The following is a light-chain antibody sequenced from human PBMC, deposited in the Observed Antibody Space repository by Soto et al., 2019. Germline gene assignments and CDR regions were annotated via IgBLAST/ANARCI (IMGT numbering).Light chain of an antibody. CDR2: GAS. V-gene: IGKV3-20*01. CDR3: QQYGSSPPFT. Sequence: IVLTQSPGTLSLTPGERATLSCRASQSVSSSYLAWYQQKPGQAPRLLIYGASSRATGIPDRFSGSGSGTDCTLTISRLEPEDSAVYYCQQYGSSPPFTFGPGTRVDIK. J-gene: IGKJ3*01. CDR1: QSVSSSY.